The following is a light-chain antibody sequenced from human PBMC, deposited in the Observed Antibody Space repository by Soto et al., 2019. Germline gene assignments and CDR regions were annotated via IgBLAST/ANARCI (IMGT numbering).Light chain of an antibody. V-gene: IGKV3-15*01. J-gene: IGKJ4*01. Sequence: EIVLTQSTATLSVSPGERATLSSRASQSVSSNLAWYQQKPGQTPKLLIYVASTRATGIPARFSGSGSGTEFTLTISSLQSEDFAVYYCQQYNVWPLTFGGGTKVEFK. CDR3: QQYNVWPLT. CDR2: VAS. CDR1: QSVSSN.